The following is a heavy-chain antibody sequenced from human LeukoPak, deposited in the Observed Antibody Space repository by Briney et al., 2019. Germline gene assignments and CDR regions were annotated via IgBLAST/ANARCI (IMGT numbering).Heavy chain of an antibody. D-gene: IGHD3-10*02. J-gene: IGHJ4*02. CDR3: ARVRKRRTMSFDY. Sequence: ASVKVSCKASGYTFTGYYMHWVRQAPGQGLEWMGWINPNSGGTNYAQKFQGRVTMTRDTSISTAYMELSSLRSEDTAVYYCARVRKRRTMSFDYWGQGTLVTVSS. CDR2: INPNSGGT. CDR1: GYTFTGYY. V-gene: IGHV1-2*02.